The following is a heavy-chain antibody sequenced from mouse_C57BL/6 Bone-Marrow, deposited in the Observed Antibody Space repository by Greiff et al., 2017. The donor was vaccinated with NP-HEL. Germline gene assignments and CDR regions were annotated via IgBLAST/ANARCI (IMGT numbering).Heavy chain of an antibody. CDR2: IDPSASYT. CDR3: SRTYFDY. Sequence: QVQLQQPGAELVRPGTSVKLSCKASGYTFTSYWMHWVQQRPGQGLEWIGVIDPSASYTNYNQKFNGKATLTVDTSSSTAYMQLSSLTSEDSAVYYCSRTYFDYWGKGTTLTVAS. V-gene: IGHV1-59*01. J-gene: IGHJ2*01. CDR1: GYTFTSYW.